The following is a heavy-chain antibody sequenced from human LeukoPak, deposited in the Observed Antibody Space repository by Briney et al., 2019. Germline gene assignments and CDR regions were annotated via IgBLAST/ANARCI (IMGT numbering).Heavy chain of an antibody. D-gene: IGHD3-3*01. CDR3: ARVPLRTYYDFWSGSVAAGDQ. Sequence: GASVKVSCKASGYTFTSYDINWVRQATGQRLEWMGWMNPNSGNTGYAQKFQGRVTMTRNTSISTAYMELSSLRSEDTAVYYCARVPLRTYYDFWSGSVAAGDQWGQGTLVTVSS. CDR2: MNPNSGNT. V-gene: IGHV1-8*01. J-gene: IGHJ4*02. CDR1: GYTFTSYD.